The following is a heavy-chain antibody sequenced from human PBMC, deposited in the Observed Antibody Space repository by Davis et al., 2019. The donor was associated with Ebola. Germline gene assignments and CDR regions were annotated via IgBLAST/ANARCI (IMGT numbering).Heavy chain of an antibody. V-gene: IGHV3-73*01. J-gene: IGHJ4*02. CDR2: IRSKANSYAT. Sequence: GGSLRLSCAASGFTFSNAWMSWVRQASGKGLEWVGRIRSKANSYATAYAASVKGRFTISRDDSKNTAYLQMNSLKTEDTAVYYCTSRYSSTNDYWGQGTLVTVSS. D-gene: IGHD6-13*01. CDR3: TSRYSSTNDY. CDR1: GFTFSNAW.